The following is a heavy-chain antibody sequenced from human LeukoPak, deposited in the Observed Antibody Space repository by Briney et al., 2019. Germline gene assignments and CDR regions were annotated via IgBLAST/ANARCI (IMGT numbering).Heavy chain of an antibody. V-gene: IGHV3-30*02. CDR3: AKDPGIVVVPAAISY. D-gene: IGHD2-2*01. Sequence: GGSLRLSCAASGFTFSSYGMHWVRQAPGKGLEWVAFIRYDGSNKYYADSVKGRFTISRDNSKNTLYLQMNSLRAEDTAVYYCAKDPGIVVVPAAISYWGQGTLVTVSS. J-gene: IGHJ4*02. CDR2: IRYDGSNK. CDR1: GFTFSSYG.